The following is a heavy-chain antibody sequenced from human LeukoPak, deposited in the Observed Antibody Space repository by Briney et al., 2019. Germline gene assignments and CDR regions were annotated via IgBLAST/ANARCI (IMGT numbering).Heavy chain of an antibody. V-gene: IGHV3-74*01. Sequence: GGSLRLSCAASGFTFSSYWIHWVRQAPGKGLVWVSRINTDGSSTSYADSVKGRFTISRDNAKNTLYLQMNSLRAEDTAEYYCARGAWYSSGWYRGAIDYWGQGTLVTVSS. CDR3: ARGAWYSSGWYRGAIDY. CDR2: INTDGSST. J-gene: IGHJ4*02. CDR1: GFTFSSYW. D-gene: IGHD6-19*01.